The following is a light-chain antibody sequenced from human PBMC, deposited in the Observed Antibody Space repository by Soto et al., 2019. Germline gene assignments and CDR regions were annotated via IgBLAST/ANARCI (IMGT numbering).Light chain of an antibody. Sequence: QSVLTQPPSASGTPGQRVTMSCSGSSSNIGSNYVYWYQQLPGTAPKLLIYRNNQRPSGVPDRFSGSKSGTSASLAISGVRSEDEADYYCAAWDDSLSGVVFGGGTKVTVL. J-gene: IGLJ2*01. V-gene: IGLV1-47*01. CDR1: SSNIGSNY. CDR3: AAWDDSLSGVV. CDR2: RNN.